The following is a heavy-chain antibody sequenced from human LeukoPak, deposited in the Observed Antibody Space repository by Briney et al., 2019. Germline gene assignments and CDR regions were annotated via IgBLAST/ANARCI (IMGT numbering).Heavy chain of an antibody. CDR2: IYSGGST. D-gene: IGHD5-24*01. J-gene: IGHJ4*02. CDR1: GFTVSSNC. V-gene: IGHV3-53*01. Sequence: PGGSLRLSCAASGFTVSSNCMSWVRQAPGKGLEWVSVIYSGGSTYYADSVKGRFTISRDNSKNTLYLQMNSLRAEDTAVYYCARRDGYNQPFDYWAREPWSPSPQ. CDR3: ARRDGYNQPFDY.